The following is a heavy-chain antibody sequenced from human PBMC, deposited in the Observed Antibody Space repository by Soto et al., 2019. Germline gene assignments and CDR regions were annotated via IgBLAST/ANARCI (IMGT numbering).Heavy chain of an antibody. J-gene: IGHJ6*03. CDR2: ISDSGST. CDR3: ARLSDTYYNLGTYYYSYYMDV. V-gene: IGHV4-59*02. CDR1: GASVSNYY. Sequence: SETLSLTCTVSGASVSNYYWSWIRQPPGKGLEWIGYISDSGSTNYNPSLRSPVTISLDTSKNQFSLRLSSVTAADTAVYYCARLSDTYYNLGTYYYSYYMDVWGKGTTVTVSS. D-gene: IGHD3-10*01.